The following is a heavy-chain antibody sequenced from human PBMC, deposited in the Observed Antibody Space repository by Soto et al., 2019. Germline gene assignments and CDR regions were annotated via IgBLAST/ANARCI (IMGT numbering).Heavy chain of an antibody. D-gene: IGHD2-2*01. CDR1: GGSFSSSGYY. CDR2: ISYSGTT. CDR3: ARHGSLSCTRCYVRSFDS. Sequence: QLQLQESGPGLVKPSETLSLTCTVSGGSFSSSGYYWDWIRQAPGKGLEWIGCISYSGTTYYNPSLKSRVTMSVDTSKNQFSRKLSSVTAAATAVYYCARHGSLSCTRCYVRSFDSWGQGTLVTVSS. V-gene: IGHV4-39*01. J-gene: IGHJ4*02.